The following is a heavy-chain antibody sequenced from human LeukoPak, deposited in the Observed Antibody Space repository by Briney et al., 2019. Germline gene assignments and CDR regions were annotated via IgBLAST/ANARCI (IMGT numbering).Heavy chain of an antibody. D-gene: IGHD3-22*01. CDR3: ARGRDYDSSGYYYGFDY. V-gene: IGHV4-34*01. J-gene: IGHJ4*02. Sequence: PSETLSLTCAVYGGSFSGYYWSWIRLPPGKGLEWIGEINHSGSTNYNPSLKSRVTISVDTSKNQFSLKLSSVTAADTAVYYCARGRDYDSSGYYYGFDYWGQGTLVTVSS. CDR2: INHSGST. CDR1: GGSFSGYY.